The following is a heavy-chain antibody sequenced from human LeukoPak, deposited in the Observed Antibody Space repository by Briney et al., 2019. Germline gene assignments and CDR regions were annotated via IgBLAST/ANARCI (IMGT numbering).Heavy chain of an antibody. V-gene: IGHV4-34*01. D-gene: IGHD2-2*01. CDR1: GGSFSGYY. J-gene: IGHJ6*03. CDR2: INHSGST. Sequence: SETLSLTCAVYGGSFSGYYWSWIRQPPGKGLEWIGEINHSGSTNYNPSLKSRVTISVDTSKNQFSLKLSSVTAADTAVYYCARGDQLQYVDVWGKGTTVTVSS. CDR3: ARGDQLQYVDV.